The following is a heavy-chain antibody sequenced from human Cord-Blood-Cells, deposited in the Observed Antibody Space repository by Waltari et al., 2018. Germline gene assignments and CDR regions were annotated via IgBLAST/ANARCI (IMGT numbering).Heavy chain of an antibody. V-gene: IGHV4-34*01. J-gene: IGHJ4*02. D-gene: IGHD6-13*01. CDR2: INHSGST. CDR3: ARHLQSPKPSYSSSWYEDY. Sequence: QVQLQQWRAGLLKPSETLSLTCAVYGGSFSGYYCSWIRPLPGKGLELIGEINHSGSTNYNPSLKSRVTISVDTSKNQFSLKLSSVTAADTAVYYCARHLQSPKPSYSSSWYEDYWGQGTLVTVSS. CDR1: GGSFSGYY.